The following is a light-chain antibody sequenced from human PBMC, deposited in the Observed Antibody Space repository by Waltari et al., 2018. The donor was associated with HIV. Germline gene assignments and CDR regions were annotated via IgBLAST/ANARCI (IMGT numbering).Light chain of an antibody. V-gene: IGKV1-9*01. J-gene: IGKJ4*01. CDR1: QGVSRY. CDR3: QQFNGYPLT. Sequence: DIQLTQSPSFLSVSVGDRVTITCRASQGVSRYLAWYQQKAGKAPKVLIYTASTLQSGVPSRFSGSGSGTEFTLTISSLQPEDFATYYCQQFNGYPLTFCGGTKVEIK. CDR2: TAS.